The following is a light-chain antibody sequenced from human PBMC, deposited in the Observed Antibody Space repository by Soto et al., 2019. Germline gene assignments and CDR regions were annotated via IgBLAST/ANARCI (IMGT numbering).Light chain of an antibody. CDR1: SSNIGSNT. CDR2: SNN. CDR3: AAWDDSLNGPV. Sequence: QSVLTQPPSASGTRGQRVTISCSGSSSNIGSNTVNWYQQLPGTAPKLLIYSNNQRPSGVPDRFSGSKSGTSASLAISGHQSEDEADYYCAAWDDSLNGPVFGGGTQLTVL. J-gene: IGLJ3*02. V-gene: IGLV1-44*01.